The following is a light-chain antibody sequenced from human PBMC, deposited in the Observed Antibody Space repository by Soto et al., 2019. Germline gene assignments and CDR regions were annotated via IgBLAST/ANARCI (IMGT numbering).Light chain of an antibody. CDR3: QHFGKSPPWP. CDR2: KAS. V-gene: IGKV1-5*03. Sequence: DIQMTQSPSTLSASVGDRVTITCRASQSISTWLAWYQQEPGKAPKLLIHKASSLQSGVPSRFSGSGSGTDFTLIISRLEPEDFAMYYCQHFGKSPPWPFGLGTRVE. CDR1: QSISTW. J-gene: IGKJ1*01.